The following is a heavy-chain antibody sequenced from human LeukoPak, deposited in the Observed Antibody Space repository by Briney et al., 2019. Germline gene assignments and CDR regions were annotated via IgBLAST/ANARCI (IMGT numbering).Heavy chain of an antibody. CDR3: ARERPIGFDY. J-gene: IGHJ4*02. Sequence: PGGSLTLSCAASGFTFSSYWISWVRKAPGKGLEWVANIKQDGSEKYYVDSVKGRFTISRDNAKNSLYLQMNSLRAEDTAVYYCARERPIGFDYWGQGTLVTVSS. CDR1: GFTFSSYW. V-gene: IGHV3-7*01. CDR2: IKQDGSEK.